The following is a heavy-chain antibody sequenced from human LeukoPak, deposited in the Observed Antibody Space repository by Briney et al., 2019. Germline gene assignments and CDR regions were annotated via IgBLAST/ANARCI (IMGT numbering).Heavy chain of an antibody. D-gene: IGHD6-13*01. Sequence: SETLSLTCTVSGGSISSYYWSWIRQPPGKGLEWIGEINHSGSTNYNPSLKSRVTISVDTSKNQFSLKLSSVTAADTAVYYCARLAAGIRNYYYYYMDVWGKGTTVTVSS. J-gene: IGHJ6*03. CDR2: INHSGST. CDR1: GGSISSYY. CDR3: ARLAAGIRNYYYYYMDV. V-gene: IGHV4-34*01.